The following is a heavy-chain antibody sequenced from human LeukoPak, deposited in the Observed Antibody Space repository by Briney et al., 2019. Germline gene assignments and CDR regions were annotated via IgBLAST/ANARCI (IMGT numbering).Heavy chain of an antibody. CDR1: GGSITNNNYY. J-gene: IGHJ4*02. CDR2: KSADGGST. Sequence: PSETLSLTCTVSGGSITNNNYYWDWIRQPPGKGLEWVSLKSADGGSTFSADSVKGRFSISRDNSKNSLYLQMNRLTSEDTAMYYCAKESGKFDYWGQGTLVAVSS. V-gene: IGHV3-43*02. CDR3: AKESGKFDY.